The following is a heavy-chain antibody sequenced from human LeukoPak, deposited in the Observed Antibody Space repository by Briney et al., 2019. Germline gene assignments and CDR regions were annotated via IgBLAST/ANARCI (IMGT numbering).Heavy chain of an antibody. CDR1: GFTFSSYG. Sequence: GGSLKLSCAASGFTFSSYGMHCVRQAPGKGLEWVAVISEDGSNKYYEDSVKGRFTISRDNSNNTLYLQMNSLRAEDTADYYCAKDRETTASGTFDYWGQGTLVTVSS. CDR3: AKDRETTASGTFDY. V-gene: IGHV3-30*18. CDR2: ISEDGSNK. D-gene: IGHD6-13*01. J-gene: IGHJ4*02.